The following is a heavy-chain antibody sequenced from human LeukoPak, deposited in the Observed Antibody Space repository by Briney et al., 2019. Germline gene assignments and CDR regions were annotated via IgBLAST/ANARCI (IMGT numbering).Heavy chain of an antibody. V-gene: IGHV3-48*03. CDR3: ARVPRSSRIPIFR. CDR2: ISSSGDTI. Sequence: PGGSLRLSCAASEFTFSSYEVNWVRQAPGKGLEWVSYISSSGDTIYCADSVKGRFTISRDNAKNSLYLQLNSLRAEDTAVYYCARVPRSSRIPIFRWGQGTLVTVSS. CDR1: EFTFSSYE. J-gene: IGHJ4*02. D-gene: IGHD3-3*01.